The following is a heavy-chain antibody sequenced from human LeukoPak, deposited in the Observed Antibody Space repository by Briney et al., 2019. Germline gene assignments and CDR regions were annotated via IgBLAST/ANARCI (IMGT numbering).Heavy chain of an antibody. V-gene: IGHV4-59*01. CDR3: AREKWELLPIFDY. J-gene: IGHJ4*02. CDR1: GGPISSYY. Sequence: SETLSLTCTVSGGPISSYYWSWIRQPPGKGLEWIGYIHYSGSTNYNPSLKSRVTISVDTSKNQFSLKLTSVTAADTAVYYCAREKWELLPIFDYWGQGTLVTVSS. D-gene: IGHD1-26*01. CDR2: IHYSGST.